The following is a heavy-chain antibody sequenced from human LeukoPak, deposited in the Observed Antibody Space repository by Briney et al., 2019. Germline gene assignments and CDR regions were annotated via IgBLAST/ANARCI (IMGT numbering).Heavy chain of an antibody. CDR1: GFTFSSYW. D-gene: IGHD2-15*01. CDR2: IKEDGSEK. J-gene: IGHJ4*02. CDR3: ARDLEGYCSGGSCYSFHYFDY. V-gene: IGHV3-7*03. Sequence: GGSLRLSCVASGFTFSSYWMSWVRQAPGKGLEWVANIKEDGSEKNYVDSVKGRFTISRDNAKNSLYLQMNSLRAEDTALYYCARDLEGYCSGGSCYSFHYFDYWGQGTLVTVSS.